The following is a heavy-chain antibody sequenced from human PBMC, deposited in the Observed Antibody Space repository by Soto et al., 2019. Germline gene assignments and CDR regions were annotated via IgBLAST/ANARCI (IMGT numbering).Heavy chain of an antibody. V-gene: IGHV3-48*01. Sequence: GGSLRLSCAASGFTFSSYSMNWVRQAPGKGLEWVSYISSSSSTIYYADSVKGRFTISRDNAKNSLYLQMNSLRAEDTAVYYCARDLFSGRGNWFDPWGQGTLVTVSS. CDR1: GFTFSSYS. CDR2: ISSSSSTI. CDR3: ARDLFSGRGNWFDP. D-gene: IGHD3-10*01. J-gene: IGHJ5*02.